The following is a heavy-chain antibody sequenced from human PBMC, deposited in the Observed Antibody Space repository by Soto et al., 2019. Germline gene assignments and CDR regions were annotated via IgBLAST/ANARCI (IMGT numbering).Heavy chain of an antibody. CDR2: IYYSGST. V-gene: IGHV4-39*01. CDR1: GGSISSSSYY. D-gene: IGHD6-13*01. Sequence: QLQLQESGPGLVKPSETLSLTCTVSGGSISSSSYYWGWIRQPLGKGLEGVGSIYYSGSTYYNPSLKSRVTISVDTSNNQFSLKLSSVTAADTAVYYCASLSGVAAAGQYFDYWGQGTLVTVSS. J-gene: IGHJ4*02. CDR3: ASLSGVAAAGQYFDY.